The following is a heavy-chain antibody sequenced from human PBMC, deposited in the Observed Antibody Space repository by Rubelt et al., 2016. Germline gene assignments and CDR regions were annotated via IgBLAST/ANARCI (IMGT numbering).Heavy chain of an antibody. V-gene: IGHV4-39*07. CDR3: ARDTGNYRKDY. Sequence: QLQLQESGPGLVKPSETLSLTCTVSGGSISSTNNYWAWIRQPPGKGLEWIGSISYSGSTYYNPSLKSRVTISVDTSKNQFSLKLTSVTAADTAVYFCARDTGNYRKDYWGQGSLVTFSS. D-gene: IGHD2-8*02. J-gene: IGHJ4*02. CDR2: ISYSGST. CDR1: GGSISSTNNY.